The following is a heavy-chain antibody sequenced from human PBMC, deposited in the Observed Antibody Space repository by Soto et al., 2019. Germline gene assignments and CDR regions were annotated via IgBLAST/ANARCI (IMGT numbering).Heavy chain of an antibody. V-gene: IGHV3-23*01. J-gene: IGHJ4*02. Sequence: EVQLLESGGGLVQRGGSLRVSCAASGFTFNNYAMTWVRQPPGKGLEWVSFINASGDKTYYADSVKGRFTISRDNSKNTVSLQMSSLRDDDTAVYFCARADLFLMAYEFSYRGQGTLVTVSS. CDR3: ARADLFLMAYEFSY. D-gene: IGHD2-8*01. CDR2: INASGDKT. CDR1: GFTFNNYA.